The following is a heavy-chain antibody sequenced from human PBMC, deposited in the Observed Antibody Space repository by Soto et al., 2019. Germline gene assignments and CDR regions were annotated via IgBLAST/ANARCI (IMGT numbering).Heavy chain of an antibody. J-gene: IGHJ6*02. D-gene: IGHD3-10*01. CDR2: INPNSGGT. CDR1: GYTFTGYY. V-gene: IGHV1-2*02. Sequence: ASVKVSCKASGYTFTGYYMHWVRQAPGQGLEWMGWINPNSGGTNYAQKFQGRVTMTRDTSISTAYMELSRLRSDDTAVYYCARDEYYGSVTASDYYYYNGMDVWGQGTTVTVSS. CDR3: ARDEYYGSVTASDYYYYNGMDV.